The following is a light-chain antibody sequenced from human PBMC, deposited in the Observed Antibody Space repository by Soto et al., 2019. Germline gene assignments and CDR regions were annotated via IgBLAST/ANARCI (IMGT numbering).Light chain of an antibody. J-gene: IGLJ1*01. CDR2: DNN. V-gene: IGLV1-51*01. CDR1: SSNIGNNV. CDR3: ATWDSSLTAYV. Sequence: QSVLTRPPSVSAAPGQRVTISCSGGSSNIGNNVVSWYQQLPGTAPKLLIYDNNKRPSGIPDRCSGSKSGTSAALAITGLQTGDEADYYCATWDSSLTAYVFGTGTKLTVL.